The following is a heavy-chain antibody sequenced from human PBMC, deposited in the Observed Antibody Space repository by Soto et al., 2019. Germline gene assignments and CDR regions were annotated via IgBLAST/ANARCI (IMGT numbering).Heavy chain of an antibody. Sequence: ASVKVSCKASGFTFTSHVMKWVRQAPGQRLEWMGWINPGNGNTKYARIFQGRVTITIDTSASTTYMEVSSLRSEDTAVYYCARVAVAGSASYFWFDSWGQGTLVTVSS. CDR1: GFTFTSHV. J-gene: IGHJ5*01. V-gene: IGHV1-3*01. CDR3: ARVAVAGSASYFWFDS. D-gene: IGHD6-19*01. CDR2: INPGNGNT.